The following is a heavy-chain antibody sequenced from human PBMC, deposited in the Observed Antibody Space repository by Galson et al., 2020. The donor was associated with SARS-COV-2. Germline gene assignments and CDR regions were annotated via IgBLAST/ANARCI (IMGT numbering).Heavy chain of an antibody. J-gene: IGHJ5*02. D-gene: IGHD3-10*02. Sequence: SETLSLTCAVYGGSFSGYYWSWIRQPPGKGLEWIGEINHSGSTNYNPSLKSRVTISVDTSKNQFSLKLSSVTAADTAVYYCARQNGVFGDPNWFDPWGQGTLVTVSS. CDR3: ARQNGVFGDPNWFDP. CDR2: INHSGST. V-gene: IGHV4-34*01. CDR1: GGSFSGYY.